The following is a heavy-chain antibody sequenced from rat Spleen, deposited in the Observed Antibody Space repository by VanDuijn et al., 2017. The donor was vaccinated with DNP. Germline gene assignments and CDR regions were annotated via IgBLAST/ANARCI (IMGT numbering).Heavy chain of an antibody. CDR3: ARHDGSAFDY. J-gene: IGHJ2*01. D-gene: IGHD1-4*01. CDR1: GFSLTSHH. Sequence: QVQLKESGPGLVQPSQTLSLACTVSGFSLTSHHVHWVRQPSGKGLEGLGVIWAGGSTRYNSALKSRLSISRDTSKSQVFLKMNSLQPEDTGTYYCARHDGSAFDYWGQGVMVTVSS. CDR2: IWAGGST. V-gene: IGHV2-43*01.